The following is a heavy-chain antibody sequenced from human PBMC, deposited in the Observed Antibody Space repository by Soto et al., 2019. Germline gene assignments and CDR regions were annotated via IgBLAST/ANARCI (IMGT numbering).Heavy chain of an antibody. Sequence: GGSLKLSCAPSGFTFSNYGMHWVRQAPGKGLEWVAVISYDGSNKYYADSVKGRFTISRDNSKNTLSLQMNSLRAEDTAVYYCERGHSRGWYFFDYGGRG. CDR1: GFTFSNYG. D-gene: IGHD6-19*01. V-gene: IGHV3-30*03. CDR3: ERGHSRGWYFFDY. CDR2: ISYDGSNK. J-gene: IGHJ4*02.